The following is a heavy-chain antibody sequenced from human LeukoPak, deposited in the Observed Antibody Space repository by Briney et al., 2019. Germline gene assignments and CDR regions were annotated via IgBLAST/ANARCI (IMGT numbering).Heavy chain of an antibody. D-gene: IGHD2-2*01. CDR3: ARDGVGCSSTSCPRYYYYYGMDV. Sequence: SVKVSCKASGGTFSSYAISWVRQAPGQGLEWMGGIIPIFGTANYAQKFQGRVTITADESTSTAYMELSSLRSEDTAVYYCARDGVGCSSTSCPRYYYYYGMDVWGKGTTVTVSS. J-gene: IGHJ6*04. CDR1: GGTFSSYA. CDR2: IIPIFGTA. V-gene: IGHV1-69*13.